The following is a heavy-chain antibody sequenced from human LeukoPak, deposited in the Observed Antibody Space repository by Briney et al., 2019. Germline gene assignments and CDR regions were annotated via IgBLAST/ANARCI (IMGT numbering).Heavy chain of an antibody. D-gene: IGHD3-22*01. CDR3: AKAPHYYDSSGYGFDY. CDR1: GFTFSSYA. V-gene: IGHV3-23*01. Sequence: PGGSLRLSCAASGFTFSSYAMSWVRQAPGKGLEWVSAISGSGGSTYYADSVKGRFTISRDNSKNTLYLQMNSLRAEDTAVYYCAKAPHYYDSSGYGFDYWGQGTLVTVSS. CDR2: ISGSGGST. J-gene: IGHJ4*02.